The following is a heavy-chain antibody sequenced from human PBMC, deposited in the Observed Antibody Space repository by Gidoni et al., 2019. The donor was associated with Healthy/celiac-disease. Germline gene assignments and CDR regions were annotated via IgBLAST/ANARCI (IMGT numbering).Heavy chain of an antibody. CDR1: GFTFGDYA. CDR2: IRSKAYGVTT. CDR3: TRASGDYEVDY. D-gene: IGHD4-17*01. V-gene: IGHV3-49*04. J-gene: IGHJ4*02. Sequence: EVQLVESGGGLVQPGRSLRLSCTASGFTFGDYAMSWVRQAPGKGLEWVGFIRSKAYGVTTEYAASVKGRFTISRDDSKSIAYLQMNSLKTEDTAVYYCTRASGDYEVDYWGQGTLVTVSS.